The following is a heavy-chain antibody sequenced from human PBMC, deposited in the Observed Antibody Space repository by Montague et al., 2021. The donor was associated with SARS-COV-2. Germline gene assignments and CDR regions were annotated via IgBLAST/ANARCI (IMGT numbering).Heavy chain of an antibody. D-gene: IGHD1-26*01. Sequence: SETLSLTCSVSGDSIGSYHWSWIRQPPGKGLEYIGYIYYSGTNYXPSLTSRVTISVDTSNNQFSLKLSSVTAADTAVYYCARGAGGGATFVYDLWGQGTMVTVSS. CDR2: IYYSGT. J-gene: IGHJ3*01. CDR3: ARGAGGGATFVYDL. CDR1: GDSIGSYH. V-gene: IGHV4-59*01.